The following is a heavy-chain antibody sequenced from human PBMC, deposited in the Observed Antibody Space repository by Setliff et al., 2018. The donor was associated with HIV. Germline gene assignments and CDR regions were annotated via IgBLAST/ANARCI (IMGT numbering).Heavy chain of an antibody. D-gene: IGHD6-13*01. CDR2: ISDSDTDI. CDR3: ASPWLPIAAAGTGLSFDY. V-gene: IGHV3-11*01. Sequence: GSLRLSCAASGFSFSDYYMSWIRQAPGKGLECISYISDSDTDIYYADSVKGRFTISRDNSKNTLYLQMNSLRAEDTAVYYCASPWLPIAAAGTGLSFDYWGQGTLVTVSS. J-gene: IGHJ4*02. CDR1: GFSFSDYY.